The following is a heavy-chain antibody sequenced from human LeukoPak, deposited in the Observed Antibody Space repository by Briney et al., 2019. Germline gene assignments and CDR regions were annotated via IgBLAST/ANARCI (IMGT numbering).Heavy chain of an antibody. J-gene: IGHJ6*02. V-gene: IGHV3-74*01. CDR2: INSDGSIT. CDR1: GFTFTTYW. Sequence: GGSLRLSCAASGFTFTTYWMHWVRQAPGKGLVWVSHINSDGSITSYADSVKGRFTISRDNAKNTLYLQMSSLRAEDTAVYYCARDAVDTANAVWGQGTTVTVSS. CDR3: ARDAVDTANAV. D-gene: IGHD5-18*01.